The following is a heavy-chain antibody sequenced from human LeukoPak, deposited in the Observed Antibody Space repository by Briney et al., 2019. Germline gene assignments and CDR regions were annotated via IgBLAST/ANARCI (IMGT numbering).Heavy chain of an antibody. D-gene: IGHD6-13*01. V-gene: IGHV3-23*01. CDR1: GFIFSSYS. Sequence: GGSLRLSCAASGFIFSSYSMSWVRQAPGKGLEWVSVITGSGGNTYYADSVKGRFTISKDNSKNTVYLQMSSLRVDDTAVYYYAKAASSSWPSYYYGMDVWGQGTTVTVSS. CDR3: AKAASSSWPSYYYGMDV. J-gene: IGHJ6*02. CDR2: ITGSGGNT.